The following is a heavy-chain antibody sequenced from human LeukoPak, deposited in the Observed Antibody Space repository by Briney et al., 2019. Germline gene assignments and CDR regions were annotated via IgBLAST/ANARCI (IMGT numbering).Heavy chain of an antibody. CDR1: GFTFINFA. CDR2: ILVGSGDT. Sequence: TSVEVSCKASGFTFINFAMQWVRQARGQRLEWIGWILVGSGDTKYAQKFQERVTITRDMSTGDMSTDIVYMELTSLRSEDTAVYYCAAAQTATAFDGFDFWGPGTMVTVSS. V-gene: IGHV1-58*02. J-gene: IGHJ3*01. CDR3: AAAQTATAFDGFDF. D-gene: IGHD5-18*01.